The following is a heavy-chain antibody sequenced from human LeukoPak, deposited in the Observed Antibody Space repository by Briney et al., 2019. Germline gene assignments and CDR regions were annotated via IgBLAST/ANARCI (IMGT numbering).Heavy chain of an antibody. V-gene: IGHV4-61*01. J-gene: IGHJ6*02. CDR2: FYYTGIT. Sequence: SETLSLTCTVSGGSVSSGSYYWSWIRQPPGKGLEWIGFFYYTGITKYNPSLKSRGTISVDRSKNQFSLKLTSVTAADTAVYYCARGEGYCGGDCYYGMDVWGQGTTVTVSS. D-gene: IGHD2-21*01. CDR1: GGSVSSGSYY. CDR3: ARGEGYCGGDCYYGMDV.